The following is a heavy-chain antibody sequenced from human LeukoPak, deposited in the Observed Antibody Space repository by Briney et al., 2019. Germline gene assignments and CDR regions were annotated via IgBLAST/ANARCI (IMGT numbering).Heavy chain of an antibody. CDR3: ARGRITMVRGANPIDY. J-gene: IGHJ4*02. CDR1: GYTFTGYY. CDR2: INPNSGGT. Sequence: ASVKVSCKASGYTFTGYYMHWVRQAPGQGLEWMGWINPNSGGTNYAQKFQGRVTMTRDTSISTAYMELSSLRSEDTAVYYCARGRITMVRGANPIDYWGQGTLVTVSS. V-gene: IGHV1-2*02. D-gene: IGHD3-10*01.